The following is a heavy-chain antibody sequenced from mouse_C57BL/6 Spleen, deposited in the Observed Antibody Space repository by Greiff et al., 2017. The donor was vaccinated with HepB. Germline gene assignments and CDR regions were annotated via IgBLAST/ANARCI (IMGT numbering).Heavy chain of an antibody. CDR2: ISDGGSYT. Sequence: EVKLMESGGGLVKPGGSLKLSCAASGFTFSSYAMSWVRQTPEKRLEWVATISDGGSYTYYPDNVKGRFTISRDNAKNNLYLQMSHLKSEDTAMYHCAGGRRSLYYAMDYWGKGTSVTVPS. V-gene: IGHV5-4*03. D-gene: IGHD1-1*01. CDR3: AGGRRSLYYAMDY. CDR1: GFTFSSYA. J-gene: IGHJ4*01.